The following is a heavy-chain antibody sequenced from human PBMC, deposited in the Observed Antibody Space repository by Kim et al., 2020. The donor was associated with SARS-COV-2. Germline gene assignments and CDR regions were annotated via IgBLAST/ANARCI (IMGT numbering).Heavy chain of an antibody. V-gene: IGHV1-2*06. CDR1: GYTFTDYY. CDR3: ARDIDYYFDS. D-gene: IGHD3-9*01. Sequence: ASVKVSCKASGYTFTDYYIHWVRQAPGQGLEWMGRINPTSGGTNYAQKFQGRVTMTRDTSTRTAYMDLKRLRSDDTAVYYCARDIDYYFDSWGQGTLVT. CDR2: INPTSGGT. J-gene: IGHJ4*02.